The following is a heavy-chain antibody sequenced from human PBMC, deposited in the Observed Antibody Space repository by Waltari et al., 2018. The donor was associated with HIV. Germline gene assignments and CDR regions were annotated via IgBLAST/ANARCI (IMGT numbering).Heavy chain of an antibody. D-gene: IGHD3-3*01. CDR3: ASEDFWGGPHQ. J-gene: IGHJ4*02. CDR2: ISSTSSFI. V-gene: IGHV3-21*01. Sequence: EVQLVESGGGLVKHGGSLRLSCVASGFTFNTFSMKWVRQAPGKGLEWFSFISSTSSFIYYADSLKGRFTVSRDNAKNSLYLQINNLRADDTAVYYCASEDFWGGPHQWGQGTLVTVSS. CDR1: GFTFNTFS.